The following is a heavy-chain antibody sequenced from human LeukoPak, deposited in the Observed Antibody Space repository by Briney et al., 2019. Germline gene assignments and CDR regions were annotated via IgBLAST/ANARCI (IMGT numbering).Heavy chain of an antibody. CDR1: GFDFSNSF. J-gene: IGHJ4*02. D-gene: IGHD2-15*01. CDR2: ISSRSTTI. Sequence: PGGSLRLSCTASGFDFSNSFMTWVRQAPGKGLEWISYISSRSTTIYYADSVKGRFTISRDNGKNTVYLQMNNLRVDDTAVFYCGKGSLAVPATPLDFWGQGTLVPASS. CDR3: GKGSLAVPATPLDF. V-gene: IGHV3-11*01.